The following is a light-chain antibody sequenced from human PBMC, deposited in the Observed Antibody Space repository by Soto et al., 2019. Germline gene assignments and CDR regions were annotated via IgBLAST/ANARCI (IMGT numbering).Light chain of an antibody. Sequence: EIVLTQSPGTLSLSPGETATLSCRASQSVRGSYLAWYQQKPGQAPRLVIYSASSRATGIPDRFSGSGSGTDFILTISRLEPEDFAVYYCQQYGGSPRTFGQGTKVEIK. CDR1: QSVRGSY. CDR2: SAS. CDR3: QQYGGSPRT. V-gene: IGKV3-20*01. J-gene: IGKJ1*01.